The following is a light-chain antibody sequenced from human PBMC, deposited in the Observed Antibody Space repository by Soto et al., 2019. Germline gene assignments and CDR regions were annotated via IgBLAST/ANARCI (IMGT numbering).Light chain of an antibody. J-gene: IGKJ4*01. CDR2: EAS. V-gene: IGKV3-11*01. Sequence: EIVLTQSPATLSLSPGERATLSCRASQTVSSSLAWYQQKPGQAPRLLIYEASNRATGIPARFSGSGSGADFTLTISSLEPEDLALYYCQQHINWPLTFGGGTKVEIK. CDR3: QQHINWPLT. CDR1: QTVSSS.